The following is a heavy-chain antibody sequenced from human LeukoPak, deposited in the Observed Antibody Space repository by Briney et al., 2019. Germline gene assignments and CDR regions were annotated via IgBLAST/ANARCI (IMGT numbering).Heavy chain of an antibody. CDR3: ARDPSDYYGMDV. J-gene: IGHJ6*04. V-gene: IGHV1-69*06. CDR2: IIPIFGTA. CDR1: GGTFSSYA. D-gene: IGHD3-3*01. Sequence: SVKVSCKASGGTFSSYAISWVRQAPGQGLEWMGGIIPIFGTANYAQKFQGRVTITADKSTSTAYMELSSLRSEDTAVYYCARDPSDYYGMDVWGKGTTVTVSS.